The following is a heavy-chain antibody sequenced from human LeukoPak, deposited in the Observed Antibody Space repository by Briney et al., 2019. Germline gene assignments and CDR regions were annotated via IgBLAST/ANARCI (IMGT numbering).Heavy chain of an antibody. V-gene: IGHV4-34*01. D-gene: IGHD3-22*01. CDR3: AREEYYYDSSGLYLSWFDP. CDR2: INHSGST. CDR1: GGSFSGYY. J-gene: IGHJ5*02. Sequence: PSETLSLTCAVYGGSFSGYYWSWIRQPPGKGLEWIGEINHSGSTNYNPSLKSRVTISVDTSKNQFSLKLSSVTAADTAVYYCAREEYYYDSSGLYLSWFDPWGQGTLATVSS.